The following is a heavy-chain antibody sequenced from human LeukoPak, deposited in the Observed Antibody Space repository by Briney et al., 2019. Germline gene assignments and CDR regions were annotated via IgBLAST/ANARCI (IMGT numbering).Heavy chain of an antibody. J-gene: IGHJ4*02. D-gene: IGHD6-13*01. CDR3: ARDPSSSSPYDY. CDR2: IRYDGSNK. Sequence: GGSLRLSCAASGFTFSSYGMHWVRQAPGKGLEWVAFIRYDGSNKYYADSVKGRFTISRDNSKNTLYLQMNSLRAEDTAVYYCARDPSSSSPYDYWGQGTLVTVSS. CDR1: GFTFSSYG. V-gene: IGHV3-30*02.